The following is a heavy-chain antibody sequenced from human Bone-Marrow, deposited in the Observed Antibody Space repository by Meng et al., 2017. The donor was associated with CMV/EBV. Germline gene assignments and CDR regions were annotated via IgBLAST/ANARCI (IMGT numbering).Heavy chain of an antibody. CDR1: GDSVSSNSAA. J-gene: IGHJ5*02. Sequence: SCAISGDSVSSNSAAWNWIRQSPSRGLEWLGRTYYRSKWYNDYAVSVKSRITINPDTSKNQFSLQLNSVTPEDTAVYYCARGEITMVRGVIYTKSRFDPWGQGTLVTVSS. V-gene: IGHV6-1*01. D-gene: IGHD3-10*01. CDR3: ARGEITMVRGVIYTKSRFDP. CDR2: TYYRSKWYN.